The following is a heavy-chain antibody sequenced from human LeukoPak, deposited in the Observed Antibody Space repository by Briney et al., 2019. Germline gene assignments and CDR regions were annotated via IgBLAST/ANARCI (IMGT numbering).Heavy chain of an antibody. CDR3: ARHFSPHYGVRGVYQPFDY. D-gene: IGHD3-10*01. J-gene: IGHJ4*02. Sequence: GSLRLSCAASGFTFSSYWMSWVRQAPGKGLEWIGSIYYSGSTYYNPSLKSRVTISVDTSKNQFSLKLSSVTAADTAVYYCARHFSPHYGVRGVYQPFDYWGQGTLVTVSS. CDR1: GFTFSSYW. CDR2: IYYSGST. V-gene: IGHV4-39*01.